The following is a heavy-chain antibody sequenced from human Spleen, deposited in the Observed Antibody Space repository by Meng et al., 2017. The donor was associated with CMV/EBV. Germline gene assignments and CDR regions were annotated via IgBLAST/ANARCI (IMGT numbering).Heavy chain of an antibody. V-gene: IGHV3-23*01. Sequence: SLRLSCAAPGFTFSSYAIHWVRQAPGKGLEWVSSISGSGDTIYYADSVKGRFTISRDNSKNTLYLQMNSLRDEDTAVYYCATQGVDYWGQGTLVTVSS. D-gene: IGHD1-26*01. CDR1: GFTFSSYA. J-gene: IGHJ4*02. CDR3: ATQGVDY. CDR2: ISGSGDTI.